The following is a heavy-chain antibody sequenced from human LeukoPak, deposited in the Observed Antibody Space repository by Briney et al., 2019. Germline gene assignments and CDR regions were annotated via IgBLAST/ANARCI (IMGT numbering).Heavy chain of an antibody. Sequence: GGSLRLSCAASGFTFTTYAMSWVRQAPGKGLECVSGVTNSGGSTYYADSVEGRFTISRDNSKNTLYLQMNSLRAEDTAVYYCAKLWSSSRGAFDIWGQGTMVTVSS. CDR1: GFTFTTYA. CDR3: AKLWSSSRGAFDI. J-gene: IGHJ3*02. D-gene: IGHD2-2*01. V-gene: IGHV3-23*01. CDR2: VTNSGGST.